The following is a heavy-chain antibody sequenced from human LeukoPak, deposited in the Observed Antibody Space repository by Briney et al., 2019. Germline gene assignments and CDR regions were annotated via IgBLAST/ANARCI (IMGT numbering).Heavy chain of an antibody. CDR3: ARVSSGATTVDY. D-gene: IGHD1-26*01. V-gene: IGHV4-61*01. CDR2: DYCGGNT. Sequence: SETLSLTCTVSGFSVTTDSYCWGWIRQPPGKGLEWIGYDYCGGNTNYDPSLKRRVTISVDASKNQFSLTLTSVTAADTAVYFCARVSSGATTVDYWGQGTLVTVSS. CDR1: GFSVTTDSYC. J-gene: IGHJ4*02.